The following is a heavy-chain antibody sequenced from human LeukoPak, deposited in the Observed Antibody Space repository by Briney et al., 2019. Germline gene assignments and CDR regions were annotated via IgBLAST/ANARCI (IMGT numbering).Heavy chain of an antibody. CDR3: ARVGLIRIHPPYSSSPVGPPDV. Sequence: RTSETLSLTCAVYGGSFSGYYWTWIRQPPGKGLEWIGEINHSGSTNYNPSLKSRVTISVDTSKNQSSLKLSSVTAADTAVYYCARVGLIRIHPPYSSSPVGPPDVWGKGTTVTVSS. CDR2: INHSGST. J-gene: IGHJ6*04. D-gene: IGHD6-13*01. V-gene: IGHV4-34*01. CDR1: GGSFSGYY.